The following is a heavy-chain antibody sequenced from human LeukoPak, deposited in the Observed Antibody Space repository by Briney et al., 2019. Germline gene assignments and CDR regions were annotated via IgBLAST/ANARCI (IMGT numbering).Heavy chain of an antibody. V-gene: IGHV4-39*07. D-gene: IGHD6-19*01. Sequence: SETLSLTCTVSGGSISTSYYYWGWIRQPPGKGLEWIGNIHNSESTYYNPSLKSRVTISVDTSKNQFSLKLSSVTAADTAVYYCARDGYVAGFDYWGQGTLVTVSS. CDR3: ARDGYVAGFDY. J-gene: IGHJ4*02. CDR1: GGSISTSYYY. CDR2: IHNSEST.